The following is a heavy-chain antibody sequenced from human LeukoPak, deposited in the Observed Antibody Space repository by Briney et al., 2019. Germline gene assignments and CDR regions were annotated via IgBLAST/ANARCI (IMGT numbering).Heavy chain of an antibody. V-gene: IGHV1-8*01. CDR1: GYTFTSYD. CDR3: ARVLYSSSWYGDYNWFDP. J-gene: IGHJ5*02. CDR2: MNPNSGNT. D-gene: IGHD6-13*01. Sequence: ASVKVSSKASGYTFTSYDINWVRQATGQGLEWMGWMNPNSGNTGYAQKFQGRVTMTRNTSISTAYMELSSLRSEDTAVYYCARVLYSSSWYGDYNWFDPWGQGTLVTVSS.